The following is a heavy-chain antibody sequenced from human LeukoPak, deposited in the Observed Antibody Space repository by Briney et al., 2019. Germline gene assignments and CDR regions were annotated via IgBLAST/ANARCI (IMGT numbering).Heavy chain of an antibody. J-gene: IGHJ5*02. CDR1: GGSISSYY. Sequence: SETLSLTCTVSGGSISSYYWSGIRQPPGKGLEWIGYIYYSGSTNYNPSLKSRVTISVDTSKNQFSLKLSSVTAADTAVYYCARRERGSWFDPWGQGTLVTVSS. D-gene: IGHD1-1*01. V-gene: IGHV4-59*08. CDR2: IYYSGST. CDR3: ARRERGSWFDP.